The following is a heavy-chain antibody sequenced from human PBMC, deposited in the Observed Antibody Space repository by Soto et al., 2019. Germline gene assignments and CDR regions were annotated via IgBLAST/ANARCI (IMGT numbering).Heavy chain of an antibody. J-gene: IGHJ6*02. CDR1: GYTFINYG. CDR2: ISGYNGNT. CDR3: AREGQAPYYYYGMDV. V-gene: IGHV1-18*01. Sequence: QVQVVQSGDEVKKPGASVKVSCKASGYTFINYGFSWVRQAPGQGLEWMGWISGYNGNTKYAEKFQGRVTITTDTSTSTAHMELRSLSSDDTAVYYCAREGQAPYYYYGMDVWGQGTAVTVSS.